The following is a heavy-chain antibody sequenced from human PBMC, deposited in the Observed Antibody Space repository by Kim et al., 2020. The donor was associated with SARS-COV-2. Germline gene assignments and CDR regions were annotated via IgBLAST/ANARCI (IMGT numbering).Heavy chain of an antibody. D-gene: IGHD3-10*01. Sequence: SETLSLTCTVSGGSISSGGYYWSWIRQHPGKGLEWIGYIYYSGSTYYNPSLKSRVTISVDTSKNQFSLKLSSVTAADTAVYYCAREEGYGSGSIFQRPDYYYYMDVWGKGTTVTVSS. J-gene: IGHJ6*03. CDR1: GGSISSGGYY. V-gene: IGHV4-31*03. CDR2: IYYSGST. CDR3: AREEGYGSGSIFQRPDYYYYMDV.